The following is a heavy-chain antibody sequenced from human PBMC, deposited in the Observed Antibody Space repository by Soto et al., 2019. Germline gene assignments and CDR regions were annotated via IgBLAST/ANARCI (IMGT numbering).Heavy chain of an antibody. CDR2: IYHIGNA. D-gene: IGHD3-22*01. Sequence: SETLSLTCSVSGDSISNSRFYWAWIRQPPGEGLEWIGSIYHIGNAYYNPSLKSRVTISVDTSKNQFSLKLTSVTAADAALYYCARDFFDSSDYTTNWFDPWGQGTLVTVS. J-gene: IGHJ5*02. CDR3: ARDFFDSSDYTTNWFDP. V-gene: IGHV4-39*01. CDR1: GDSISNSRFY.